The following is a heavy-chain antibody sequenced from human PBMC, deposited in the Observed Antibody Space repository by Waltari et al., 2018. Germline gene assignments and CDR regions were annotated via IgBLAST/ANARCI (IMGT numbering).Heavy chain of an antibody. Sequence: QLQLLLSGPTLVKPSETLSLPCTVSGDSISHSNYYWGWNRQTPGKGLEWIGNIYYRGNTYYNPSLKSRVTISIDTSKSQFFLELRSVTAADAGVYFCARLYEFPTYFDFWGHGSLVTVSS. J-gene: IGHJ4*01. CDR3: ARLYEFPTYFDF. V-gene: IGHV4-39*01. CDR2: IYYRGNT. CDR1: GDSISHSNYY. D-gene: IGHD3-3*01.